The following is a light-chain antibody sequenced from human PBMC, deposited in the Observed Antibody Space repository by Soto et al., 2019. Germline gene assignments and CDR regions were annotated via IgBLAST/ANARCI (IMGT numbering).Light chain of an antibody. CDR2: GAS. J-gene: IGKJ1*01. V-gene: IGKV3-20*01. CDR3: QQYGSSRRT. Sequence: EIVLTQSPGTLSLSPGERATLSCRASQSVSSSYLAWYQQKPGQAPRLLIYGASSRTTGIPDRFSGSGSGTEFTITISRLEPEDFAVYFCQQYGSSRRTFGQGTKVEIK. CDR1: QSVSSSY.